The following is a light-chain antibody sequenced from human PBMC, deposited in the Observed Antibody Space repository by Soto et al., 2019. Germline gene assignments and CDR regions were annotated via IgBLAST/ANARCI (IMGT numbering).Light chain of an antibody. Sequence: EVVLTQSPATLSVSPGERGTLSCRASQSVNSNLAWYQQKPAQAPRLLIYDASNRATGIPARFSGSGSGTDFTLTISSQQSEDFAIYYCQQYHIWLTFGGGTKVEIK. CDR3: QQYHIWLT. V-gene: IGKV3-15*01. CDR1: QSVNSN. CDR2: DAS. J-gene: IGKJ4*01.